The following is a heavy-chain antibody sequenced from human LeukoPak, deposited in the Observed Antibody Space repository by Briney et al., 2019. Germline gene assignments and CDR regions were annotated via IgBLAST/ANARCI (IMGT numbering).Heavy chain of an antibody. CDR2: IYYSGST. Sequence: SETLSLTCTVSGGSISSYYWSWIRQPAGKGLEWIGSIYYSGSTYYNPSLKSRVTISVDTSKNQFSLKLSSVTAADTAVYYCVSTTIVDDAFDIWGQGTMVTVSS. V-gene: IGHV4-59*05. D-gene: IGHD3-22*01. CDR3: VSTTIVDDAFDI. CDR1: GGSISSYY. J-gene: IGHJ3*02.